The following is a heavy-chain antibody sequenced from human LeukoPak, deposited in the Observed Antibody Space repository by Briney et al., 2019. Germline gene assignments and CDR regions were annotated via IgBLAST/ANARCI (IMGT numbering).Heavy chain of an antibody. V-gene: IGHV3-NL1*01. D-gene: IGHD5-18*01. CDR3: AKDRGTAMVAFDY. CDR1: GFTFSRHG. CDR2: IYSGGST. J-gene: IGHJ4*02. Sequence: GGSLRLSCAPSGFTFSRHGMHWVRQAPGKGLEWVSVIYSGGSTYYADSVKGRFTISRDNSKNTLYLQMNSLRAEDTAVYYCAKDRGTAMVAFDYWGQGTLVTVSS.